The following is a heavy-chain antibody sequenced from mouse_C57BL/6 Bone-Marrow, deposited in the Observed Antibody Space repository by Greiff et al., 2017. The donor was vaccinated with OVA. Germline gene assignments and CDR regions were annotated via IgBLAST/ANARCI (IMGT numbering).Heavy chain of an antibody. CDR1: GFSFNTYA. CDR2: IRSKSNNYAT. V-gene: IGHV10-1*01. Sequence: DVQLQESGGGLVQPKGSLKLSCAASGFSFNTYAMNWVRQAPGKGLEWVARIRSKSNNYATYYADSVKDRFTISRDDSESMLYLQMNNLKTEDTAMYYCVRHKDWFAYWGQGTLVTVSA. J-gene: IGHJ3*01. CDR3: VRHKDWFAY.